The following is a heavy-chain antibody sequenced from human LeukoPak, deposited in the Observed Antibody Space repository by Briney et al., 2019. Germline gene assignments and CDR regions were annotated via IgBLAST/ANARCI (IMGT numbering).Heavy chain of an antibody. J-gene: IGHJ4*02. V-gene: IGHV3-21*01. D-gene: IGHD3-10*01. CDR1: GYSFTTYW. CDR3: ARGSGSGSYYPRFDY. CDR2: ISSSSDHI. Sequence: GESLRISCKGSGYSFTTYWISWVRQMPGKGLEWVSCISSSSDHIYYAESVKGRFTISRDNAKNSLYVQVNSLRAEDTAVYYCARGSGSGSYYPRFDYWGQGTLVTVSS.